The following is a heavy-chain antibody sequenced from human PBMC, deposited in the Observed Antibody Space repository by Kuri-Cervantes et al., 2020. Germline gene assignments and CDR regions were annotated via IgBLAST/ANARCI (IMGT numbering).Heavy chain of an antibody. CDR1: GVSLSGYY. D-gene: IGHD2-2*01. Sequence: SDTLSLTVDVYGVSLSGYYWSGIRKPPGKGLEWIGEINHSGSTNYNPSLKSRVTISVDTSKNQFSLKLSSVTAADTAVYYCARGGRKYCSSTSCYLKNWFDPWGQGTLVTVSS. V-gene: IGHV4-34*01. CDR3: ARGGRKYCSSTSCYLKNWFDP. J-gene: IGHJ5*02. CDR2: INHSGST.